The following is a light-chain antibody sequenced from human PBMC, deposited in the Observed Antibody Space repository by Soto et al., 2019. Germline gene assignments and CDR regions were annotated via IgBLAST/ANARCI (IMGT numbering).Light chain of an antibody. V-gene: IGKV3-11*01. Sequence: EIVLTQSPATLSLSPGERAKISCRASQSVSSYLAWYQQKPCQAHRLLIYDASNRATGIPARFSGSGSGTDFTPTISSLEPEDFAVYYGQQRSNWPALTCGGGTKGDIK. J-gene: IGKJ4*01. CDR2: DAS. CDR3: QQRSNWPALT. CDR1: QSVSSY.